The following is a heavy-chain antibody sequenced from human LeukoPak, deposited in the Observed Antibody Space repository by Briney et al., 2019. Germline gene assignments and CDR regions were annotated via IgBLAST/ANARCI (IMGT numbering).Heavy chain of an antibody. CDR2: ISSSSSYI. Sequence: GGSLRLSCAASGFTFSSYSMNWVRQAPGKGLEWVSSISSSSSYIYYADSVKGRFTISRDKAKNSLYLQMNSLRAEDTAVYYCARDGGPGMVRGVIRVYYYYYMDVWGKGTTVTVSS. V-gene: IGHV3-21*01. J-gene: IGHJ6*03. CDR3: ARDGGPGMVRGVIRVYYYYYMDV. CDR1: GFTFSSYS. D-gene: IGHD3-10*01.